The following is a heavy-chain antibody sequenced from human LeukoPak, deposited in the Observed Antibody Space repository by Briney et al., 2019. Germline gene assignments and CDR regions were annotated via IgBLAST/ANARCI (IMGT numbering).Heavy chain of an antibody. Sequence: PGGSLRLSCASSGFTFSFYWMHWVRKAPGKGLVWVSRINNDGRSTSYAGSVKGRFTISRDNSKNTLYLQMSSLRAEDTAVYYCVKDKWIDHWGQGTLVTVSS. D-gene: IGHD2-8*01. V-gene: IGHV3-74*01. CDR1: GFTFSFYW. CDR2: INNDGRST. J-gene: IGHJ4*02. CDR3: VKDKWIDH.